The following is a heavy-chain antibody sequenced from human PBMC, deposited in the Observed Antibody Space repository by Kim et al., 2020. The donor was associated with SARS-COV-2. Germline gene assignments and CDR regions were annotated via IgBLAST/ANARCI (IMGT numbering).Heavy chain of an antibody. CDR2: ISSSSSTI. D-gene: IGHD6-13*01. CDR1: GFTFSSYS. J-gene: IGHJ6*02. Sequence: GGSLRLSCAASGFTFSSYSMNWVRQAPGKGLEWVSYISSSSSTIYYADSVKGRFTISRDNAKNSLYLQMNSLRDEDTAVYYCARDHHWTPLPYSSSWYWNYGMDVWGQGTTVTVSS. V-gene: IGHV3-48*02. CDR3: ARDHHWTPLPYSSSWYWNYGMDV.